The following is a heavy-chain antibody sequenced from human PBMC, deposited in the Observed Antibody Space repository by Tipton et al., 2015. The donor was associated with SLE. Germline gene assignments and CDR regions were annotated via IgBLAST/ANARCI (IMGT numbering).Heavy chain of an antibody. CDR2: IYYSGST. J-gene: IGHJ4*02. D-gene: IGHD6-13*01. Sequence: TLSLTCTVSGGSISSSSYYWGWIRQPPGKGLEWIGSIYYSGSTYYNPSPKSRVTISVDTSKNQFSLKLSSVTAADTAVYYCARGGGIAAAVDYWGQGTLVTVSS. CDR1: GGSISSSSYY. V-gene: IGHV4-39*07. CDR3: ARGGGIAAAVDY.